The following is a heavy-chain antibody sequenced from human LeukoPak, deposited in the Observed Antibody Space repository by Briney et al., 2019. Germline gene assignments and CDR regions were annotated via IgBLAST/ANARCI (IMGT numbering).Heavy chain of an antibody. CDR2: ISYDGSNK. CDR3: AKDYSVQLWVYYFDY. J-gene: IGHJ4*02. D-gene: IGHD5-18*01. V-gene: IGHV3-30*18. Sequence: GGSLRLSCAASGFTFSSYGMHWVPQAPGKGLEWVAVISYDGSNKYYADSVKGRFTISRDNSKNTLYLQMNSLRAEDTAVYYCAKDYSVQLWVYYFDYWGQGTLVTVSS. CDR1: GFTFSSYG.